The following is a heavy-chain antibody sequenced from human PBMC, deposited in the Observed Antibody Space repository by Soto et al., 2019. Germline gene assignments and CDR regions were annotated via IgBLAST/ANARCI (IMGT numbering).Heavy chain of an antibody. CDR3: ARDWSGWLDY. V-gene: IGHV3-66*01. CDR1: GFTVSSNY. CDR2: IYSGGST. Sequence: EVQLVESGGGLVQPGGSLRLSCAASGFTVSSNYMSWVRQAPGKGLEWVSVIYSGGSTYYADSVKGRFTISRDNPKNTLYLQMNSLRAEDTAVYYGARDWSGWLDYWGQGTLVTVSS. D-gene: IGHD3-3*01. J-gene: IGHJ4*02.